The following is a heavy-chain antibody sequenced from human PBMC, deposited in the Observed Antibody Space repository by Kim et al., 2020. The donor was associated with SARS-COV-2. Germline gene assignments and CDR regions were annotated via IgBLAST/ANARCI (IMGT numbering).Heavy chain of an antibody. V-gene: IGHV3-43*01. D-gene: IGHD3-10*01. Sequence: AGSVKGRFIISRDNSKTSLYLQMNSLRTEDTALYYCAKGGVRGIPYYFDSWGQGTLVTVSS. CDR3: AKGGVRGIPYYFDS. J-gene: IGHJ4*02.